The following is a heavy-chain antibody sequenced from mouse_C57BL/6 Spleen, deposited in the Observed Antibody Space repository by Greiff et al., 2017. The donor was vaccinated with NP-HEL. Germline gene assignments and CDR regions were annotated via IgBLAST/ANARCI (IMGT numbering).Heavy chain of an antibody. Sequence: QVQLQQSGAELVRPGASVTLSCKASGYTFTDYEMHWVKQTPVHGLEWIGAIDPETGGTAYNQKFKGKAILTADKSSSTAYMELRSLTSEDSAVYYCTRGYPSYWYFDVWGTGTTVTVSS. D-gene: IGHD2-2*01. V-gene: IGHV1-15*01. CDR2: IDPETGGT. J-gene: IGHJ1*03. CDR3: TRGYPSYWYFDV. CDR1: GYTFTDYE.